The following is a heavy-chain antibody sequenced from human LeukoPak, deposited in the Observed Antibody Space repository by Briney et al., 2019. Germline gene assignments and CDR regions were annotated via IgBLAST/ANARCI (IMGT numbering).Heavy chain of an antibody. V-gene: IGHV3-48*03. D-gene: IGHD3-9*01. J-gene: IGHJ4*02. Sequence: GGSLRLSRAASGFTFNSYEMNWVRQAPGKGLEWVSYISSSGSTIYYANSVKGRFTISRDNAKNSLYLQMNSLRAEDTAVYYCARGYYDILTGYQGIDYWGQGTLVTVSS. CDR1: GFTFNSYE. CDR3: ARGYYDILTGYQGIDY. CDR2: ISSSGSTI.